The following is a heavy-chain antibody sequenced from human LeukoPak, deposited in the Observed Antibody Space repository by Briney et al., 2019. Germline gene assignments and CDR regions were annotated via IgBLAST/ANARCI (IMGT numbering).Heavy chain of an antibody. Sequence: SETLSLTCAVYGGSFSGYYWSWIRQPPGKGLEWIEEINHSGSTNYNPSLKSRVTISVDTSKNQFSLKLSSVTAADTAVYYCARGEGPRTVARGGYFDYWGQGTLVTVSS. CDR1: GGSFSGYY. CDR2: INHSGST. D-gene: IGHD1-1*01. J-gene: IGHJ4*02. CDR3: ARGEGPRTVARGGYFDY. V-gene: IGHV4-34*01.